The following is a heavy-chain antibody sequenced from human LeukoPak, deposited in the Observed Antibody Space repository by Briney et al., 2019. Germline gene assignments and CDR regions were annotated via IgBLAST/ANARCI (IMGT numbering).Heavy chain of an antibody. Sequence: ASVKVSCTASGYTFTSYGISWVRQAPGQGLEWMGWISAYNGNTNYAQKLQGRVTMTTDTSTSTAYMELRSLRSDDTAVYYCARWGSGSYFAADYYYYYMDVWGKGTTVTISS. CDR3: ARWGSGSYFAADYYYYYMDV. D-gene: IGHD3-10*01. J-gene: IGHJ6*03. CDR2: ISAYNGNT. V-gene: IGHV1-18*01. CDR1: GYTFTSYG.